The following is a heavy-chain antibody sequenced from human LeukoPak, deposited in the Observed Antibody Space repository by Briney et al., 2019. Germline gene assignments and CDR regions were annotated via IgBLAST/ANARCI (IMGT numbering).Heavy chain of an antibody. J-gene: IGHJ4*02. Sequence: PGGSLRLSCAAPGFTFSSYGMHWDRQAPGKGLERVAVISYDGSNRYYADSVKGRFTISRDNSKNTLYLQMNSLRAEDTAVYYCAKVAYNWISYGPFDYWGQGTLVTVSS. V-gene: IGHV3-30*18. D-gene: IGHD1-20*01. CDR1: GFTFSSYG. CDR3: AKVAYNWISYGPFDY. CDR2: ISYDGSNR.